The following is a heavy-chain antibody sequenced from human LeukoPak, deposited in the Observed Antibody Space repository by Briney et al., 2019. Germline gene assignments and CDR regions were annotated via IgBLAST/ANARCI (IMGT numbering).Heavy chain of an antibody. D-gene: IGHD4-17*01. CDR2: ISSSSSYI. V-gene: IGHV3-21*01. Sequence: PGGSLRLSCAASRFTFSTYTMNWVRQAPGKGLEWVSSISSSSSYIYYADSVKGRFTISRDNAKNSLYLQMNTLRAEDTAVYYCARDRTTVNTFDYWGQGTLVTVAS. CDR1: RFTFSTYT. CDR3: ARDRTTVNTFDY. J-gene: IGHJ4*02.